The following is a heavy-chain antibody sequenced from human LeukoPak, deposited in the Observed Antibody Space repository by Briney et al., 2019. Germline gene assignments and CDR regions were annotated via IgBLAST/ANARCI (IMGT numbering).Heavy chain of an antibody. D-gene: IGHD6-13*01. CDR3: ARCYRSSSDWYFDL. J-gene: IGHJ2*01. Sequence: SQTLSLTCAISGDSVSSSGAAWNWSRQSPSKGLEWLGRTYYRSKWYNDYAVSVKSRITINPDTSKNQFSLQLNSVTPEDTAVYYCARCYRSSSDWYFDLWGRGTLVTVSS. CDR2: TYYRSKWYN. CDR1: GDSVSSSGAA. V-gene: IGHV6-1*01.